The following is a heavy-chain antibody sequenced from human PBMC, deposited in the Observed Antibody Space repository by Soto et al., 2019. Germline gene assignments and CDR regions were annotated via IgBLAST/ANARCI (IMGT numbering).Heavy chain of an antibody. CDR3: ARSAISPSGGLIGSFDF. J-gene: IGHJ4*02. CDR1: GYRFTAYA. V-gene: IGHV1-3*05. D-gene: IGHD3-16*02. CDR2: INAANGDT. Sequence: QVQLVQSGAEEKKPGASVKVSCETSGYRFTAYAIHWVRQAPGQRPEWMGWINAANGDTRYAQKFQTRLTITRDTSARTAYMNLSSLRFEDTAVYYCARSAISPSGGLIGSFDFWGQGNLVAVSS.